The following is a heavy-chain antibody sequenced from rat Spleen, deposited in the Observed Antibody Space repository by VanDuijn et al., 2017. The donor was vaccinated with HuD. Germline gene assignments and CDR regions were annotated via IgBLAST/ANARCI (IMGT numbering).Heavy chain of an antibody. CDR3: TRDFGDY. CDR2: IWTGGST. J-gene: IGHJ2*01. D-gene: IGHD4-3*01. CDR1: GFSLTSNG. Sequence: QVQLKESGPGLVQPSQTLSLTCTVSGFSLTSNGVSWVRQPPGKGLEWMGIIWTGGSTEYNSALKSRLSINRDTSKSQVFLKMNSLQSDDTAIYFCTRDFGDYWGQGVMVTVSS. V-gene: IGHV2-1*01.